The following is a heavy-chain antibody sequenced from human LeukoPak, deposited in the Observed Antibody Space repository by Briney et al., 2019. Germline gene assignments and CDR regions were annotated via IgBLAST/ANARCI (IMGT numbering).Heavy chain of an antibody. CDR1: GYTLTELS. CDR3: ATDLRNYYDSSGYTNQNFDY. J-gene: IGHJ4*02. V-gene: IGHV1-24*01. CDR2: FDPEGGET. Sequence: ASVKVSCKVSGYTLTELSMHWVRQAPGKGLEWMGGFDPEGGETIYAQKFQGRVTMTEDTSTDTAYMELSSLRSEDTAVYYCATDLRNYYDSSGYTNQNFDYWGQGTLVTVSS. D-gene: IGHD3-22*01.